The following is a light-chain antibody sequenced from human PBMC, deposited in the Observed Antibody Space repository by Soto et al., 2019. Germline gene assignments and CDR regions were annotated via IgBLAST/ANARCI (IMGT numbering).Light chain of an antibody. Sequence: DIQMTQSPSSLSASVGDRVTITCQASQDVNNYLNWYQQKPGKATKLLISHASNLETGVPSGFSGSGSGTDFTLTIRSLQPEDIATYYCQHYNSLTITFRQGTQLEIX. CDR3: QHYNSLTIT. CDR1: QDVNNY. J-gene: IGKJ5*01. V-gene: IGKV1-33*01. CDR2: HAS.